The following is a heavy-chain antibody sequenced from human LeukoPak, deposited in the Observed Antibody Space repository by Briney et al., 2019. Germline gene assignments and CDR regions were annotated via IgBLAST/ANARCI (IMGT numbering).Heavy chain of an antibody. V-gene: IGHV1-18*01. CDR2: ISDYNGNT. CDR3: ARLGYGDYYLGY. J-gene: IGHJ4*02. Sequence: ASVKVSCKASGYTFGSHDISWVRQAPGQGLECMGWISDYNGNTKYVQKFQGRVTMTTDTSTNTAYMELRSLRSDDTAVYFCARLGYGDYYLGYWGQGTLVTVSS. D-gene: IGHD4-17*01. CDR1: GYTFGSHD.